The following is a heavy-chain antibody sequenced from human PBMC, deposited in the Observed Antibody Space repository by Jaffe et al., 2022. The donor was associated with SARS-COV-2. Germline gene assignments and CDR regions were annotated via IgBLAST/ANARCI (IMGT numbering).Heavy chain of an antibody. D-gene: IGHD2-15*01. CDR1: GFSFSAYA. CDR2: ISHDGDNK. CDR3: ASELVVVASRDY. J-gene: IGHJ4*02. V-gene: IGHV3-30*04. Sequence: QVQMVESGGGVVQPGRSLRLSCAASGFSFSAYALHWVRQAPGKGLEWVAVISHDGDNKYYSDSAKGRFTISRDNSNNILYLQMNSLRVDDTAVYYCASELVVVASRDYWGRGTLVTVSS.